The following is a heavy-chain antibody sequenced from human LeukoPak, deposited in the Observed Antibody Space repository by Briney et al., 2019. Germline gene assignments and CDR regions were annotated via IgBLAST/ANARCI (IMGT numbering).Heavy chain of an antibody. CDR2: IKHDGSEK. CDR3: ARITGIEAAGDY. J-gene: IGHJ4*02. Sequence: PGGSLRLSCAASGFTFSTYWMSWVRQAPGGGLEWVANIKHDGSEKFYVDSVRGRFTISRDNAKNSLYLQLNSLRAEDTALYYCARITGIEAAGDYWGQGTLVTVSS. CDR1: GFTFSTYW. D-gene: IGHD6-13*01. V-gene: IGHV3-7*04.